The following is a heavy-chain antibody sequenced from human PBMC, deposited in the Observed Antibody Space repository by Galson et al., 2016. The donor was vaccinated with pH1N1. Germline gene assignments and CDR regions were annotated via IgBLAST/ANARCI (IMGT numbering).Heavy chain of an antibody. CDR3: VRAVGAMEAY. CDR2: INQDGSEK. CDR1: VFTFRTYA. V-gene: IGHV3-7*01. D-gene: IGHD2-15*01. Sequence: SLRLSCATSVFTFRTYAMHWVRQAPGKGLEWVANINQDGSEKYYVDSVKGRFTISRDNAKNSLYLQMNSLRAEDTAVYYCVRAVGAMEAYWGQGTLVPVSS. J-gene: IGHJ4*02.